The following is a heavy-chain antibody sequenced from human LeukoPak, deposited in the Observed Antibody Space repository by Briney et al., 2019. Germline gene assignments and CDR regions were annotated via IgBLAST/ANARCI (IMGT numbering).Heavy chain of an antibody. J-gene: IGHJ4*02. CDR2: ISYDGSNK. CDR1: GFTFSSYG. D-gene: IGHD3-9*01. Sequence: GGSLRLSCAASGFTFSSYGMHWVRQAPGKGLEWVAVISYDGSNKYYVDSVKGRFTISRDNSKNTLYVQMNSLGVEDTAVYYCVKDYHDILNGYAMGVGDYWGQGTLVTVSS. CDR3: VKDYHDILNGYAMGVGDY. V-gene: IGHV3-30*18.